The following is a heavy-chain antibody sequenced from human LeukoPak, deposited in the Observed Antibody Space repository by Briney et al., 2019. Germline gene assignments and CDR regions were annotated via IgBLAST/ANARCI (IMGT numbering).Heavy chain of an antibody. CDR3: AKGGDDFWSGYSDY. J-gene: IGHJ4*02. CDR2: ISGSGGST. Sequence: GGSLRLSCGASGFTFSIYAMSWVRQARGEGLEWVSAISGSGGSTYYADSVKGRFTISRDNSKNTLYLQMNSLRAEDTAVYYCAKGGDDFWSGYSDYWGQGTLVTVSS. CDR1: GFTFSIYA. D-gene: IGHD3-3*01. V-gene: IGHV3-23*01.